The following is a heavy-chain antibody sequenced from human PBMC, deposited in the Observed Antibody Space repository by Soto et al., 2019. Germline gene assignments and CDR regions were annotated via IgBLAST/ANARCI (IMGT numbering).Heavy chain of an antibody. D-gene: IGHD6-19*01. J-gene: IGHJ4*02. V-gene: IGHV3-30-3*01. Sequence: GGSLRLSCAASGFTFSSYAMHWVRQAPGKGLEWVAVISYDGSNKYYADSVKGRFTISRDNSKNTLYLQMNSLRAEDTAVYYCAREGREQWLVRRGDFDYWGQGTLVTVSS. CDR1: GFTFSSYA. CDR3: AREGREQWLVRRGDFDY. CDR2: ISYDGSNK.